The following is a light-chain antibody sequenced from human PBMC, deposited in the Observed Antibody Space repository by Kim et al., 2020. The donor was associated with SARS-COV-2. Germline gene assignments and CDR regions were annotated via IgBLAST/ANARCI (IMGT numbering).Light chain of an antibody. CDR1: NIGSKS. Sequence: SYELTQPPSVSVAPGKTARITCGGNNIGSKSVHWYQQKPGQAPVLVIYYDSDRPSGIPERFSGSNSGNTATLTISRVEAGDEADYYCQVWDSSSDPHWVFGGGTQLTVL. J-gene: IGLJ3*02. CDR3: QVWDSSSDPHWV. CDR2: YDS. V-gene: IGLV3-21*04.